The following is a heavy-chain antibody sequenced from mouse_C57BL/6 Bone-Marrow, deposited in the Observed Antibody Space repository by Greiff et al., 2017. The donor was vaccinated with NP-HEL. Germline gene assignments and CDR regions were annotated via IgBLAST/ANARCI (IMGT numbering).Heavy chain of an antibody. D-gene: IGHD6-5*01. V-gene: IGHV1-64*01. CDR3: ARGWPTGGFAY. CDR2: IHPNSGST. Sequence: QVQLQQPGAELVKPGASVKLSCKASGYTFTSYWMHWVKQRPGQGLEWIGMIHPNSGSTNYNEKFKSKATLTVDKSSSTAYMQLSSLTSEDAAVYYCARGWPTGGFAYWGKGTLVTVSA. J-gene: IGHJ3*01. CDR1: GYTFTSYW.